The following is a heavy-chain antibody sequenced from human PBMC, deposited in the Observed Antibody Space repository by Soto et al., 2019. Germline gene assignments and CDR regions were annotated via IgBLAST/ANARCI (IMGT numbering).Heavy chain of an antibody. CDR2: ITSYNANT. CDR1: GYIFTDYD. J-gene: IGHJ4*02. CDR3: ARAPQQARQPPY. Sequence: QIQLVQSGAEVKEPGASVTVSCKASGYIFTDYDVTWVRQAPGQGLEWMGWITSYNANTNYAQKLQGRVTMTTDTSSRPAYLEPRDLRSDDTAIYYCARAPQQARQPPYWGQGTLVTVSS. V-gene: IGHV1-18*01. D-gene: IGHD6-13*01.